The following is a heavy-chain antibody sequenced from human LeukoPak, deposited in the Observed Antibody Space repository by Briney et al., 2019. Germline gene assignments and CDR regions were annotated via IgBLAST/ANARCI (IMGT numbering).Heavy chain of an antibody. CDR2: ISWNSGTI. CDR1: GFTFGHYA. CDR3: ARGRYGSGSSDF. J-gene: IGHJ4*02. Sequence: GRSLRLSCAASGFTFGHYAMHWVRQAPGKGLEWVSGISWNSGTIDYADSVKGRFTISRDNAKNSLYLQMNSLRAEDTAVYYCARGRYGSGSSDFWGQGTLVTVSS. V-gene: IGHV3-9*01. D-gene: IGHD3-10*01.